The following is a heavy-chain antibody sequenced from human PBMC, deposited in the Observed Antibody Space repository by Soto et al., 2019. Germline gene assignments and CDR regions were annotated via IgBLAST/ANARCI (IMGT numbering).Heavy chain of an antibody. D-gene: IGHD2-2*01. CDR1: GFTFSSYG. CDR2: IWYDGSNK. V-gene: IGHV3-33*01. CDR3: ARYATDIVVVPAASSAFDI. J-gene: IGHJ3*02. Sequence: GGSLRLSCAASGFTFSSYGMHWVRQAPGKGLEWVAVIWYDGSNKYYADSVKGRFTISRDNSKNTLYLQMNSLRAEDTAVYYCARYATDIVVVPAASSAFDIWGQGTMVTVSS.